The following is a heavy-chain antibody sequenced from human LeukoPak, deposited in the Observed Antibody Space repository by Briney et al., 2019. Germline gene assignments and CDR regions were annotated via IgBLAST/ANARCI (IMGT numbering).Heavy chain of an antibody. V-gene: IGHV1-2*02. CDR2: INPNCGGT. D-gene: IGHD6-19*01. CDR3: ARVGGPGYSSGWYGY. J-gene: IGHJ4*02. Sequence: ASVKVSCKASGYTFTGYYMHWVRQAPGQGLEWMGWINPNCGGTNYAQKFQGRVTMTRDTSISTAYMELSRLRSDDTAVYYCARVGGPGYSSGWYGYWGQGTLVTVSS. CDR1: GYTFTGYY.